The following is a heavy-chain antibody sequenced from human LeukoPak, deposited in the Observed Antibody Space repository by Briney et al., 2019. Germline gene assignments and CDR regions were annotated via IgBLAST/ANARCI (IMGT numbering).Heavy chain of an antibody. CDR1: GYSFTNYG. CDR2: ISATNGDT. D-gene: IGHD2-15*01. Sequence: GASVKVSCKASGYSFTNYGVSWVRQAPGQGLEWMGWISATNGDTNYAQKLQARVTMTTDTSTSTAYMELRTLRSDDTAVYYCARDPDTHVVDLDYWGQGTLVTVSS. V-gene: IGHV1-18*04. J-gene: IGHJ4*02. CDR3: ARDPDTHVVDLDY.